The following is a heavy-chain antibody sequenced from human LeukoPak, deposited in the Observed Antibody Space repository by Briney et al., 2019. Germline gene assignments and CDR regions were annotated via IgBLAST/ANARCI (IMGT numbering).Heavy chain of an antibody. CDR3: ASIHTHGSNYYFDY. D-gene: IGHD4-23*01. V-gene: IGHV4-59*01. CDR2: IYYSGST. CDR1: GGSISSYY. J-gene: IGHJ4*02. Sequence: SETLSLTCTVSGGSISSYYWSWIRQPPGKGLEWIGYIYYSGSTNYNPSLKSRVTISVDTSKNQFSLKLSSVTAADTAVYYCASIHTHGSNYYFDYWSQGTLVTVSS.